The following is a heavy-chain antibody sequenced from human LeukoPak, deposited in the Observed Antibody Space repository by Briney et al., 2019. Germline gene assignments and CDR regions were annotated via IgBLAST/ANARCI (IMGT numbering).Heavy chain of an antibody. Sequence: SETLSLTCAVYGGSFSGYYWSWIRQPPGKGLEWIGEINHSGSTNYNPSLKSRVTISVDTSKSQFSLKLSSVTAADTAVYYCARRVGYCSGGSCYSIDYWGQGTLVTVSS. V-gene: IGHV4-34*01. D-gene: IGHD2-15*01. CDR1: GGSFSGYY. J-gene: IGHJ4*02. CDR3: ARRVGYCSGGSCYSIDY. CDR2: INHSGST.